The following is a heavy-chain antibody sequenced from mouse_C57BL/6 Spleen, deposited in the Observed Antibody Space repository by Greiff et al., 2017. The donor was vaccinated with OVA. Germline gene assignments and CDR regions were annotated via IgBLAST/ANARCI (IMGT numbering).Heavy chain of an antibody. CDR2: ISYDGSN. V-gene: IGHV3-6*01. J-gene: IGHJ4*01. D-gene: IGHD1-3*01. Sequence: EVKLQESGPGLVKPSQSLSLTCSVTGYSITSGYYWNWIRQFPGNKLEWMGYISYDGSNNYNPSLKNRISITRDTSKNQFFLKLNSVTTEDTATYYCASRDNYDNYAMDYWGQGTSVTVSS. CDR3: ASRDNYDNYAMDY. CDR1: GYSITSGYY.